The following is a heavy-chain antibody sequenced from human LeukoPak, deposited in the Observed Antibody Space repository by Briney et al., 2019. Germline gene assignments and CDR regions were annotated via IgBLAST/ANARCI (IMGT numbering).Heavy chain of an antibody. V-gene: IGHV4-34*01. CDR1: GESFSGYQ. Sequence: PSETLSLTCAVYGESFSGYQWSWIRQPPGKGLEWIGEINHGGSTNYNPSLKSRVTISVDPSKNQFFLKLSSVTAADTAVYYCARPGQLGSLYYGMDVWGQGTTVTVS. CDR2: INHGGST. D-gene: IGHD3-10*01. CDR3: ARPGQLGSLYYGMDV. J-gene: IGHJ6*02.